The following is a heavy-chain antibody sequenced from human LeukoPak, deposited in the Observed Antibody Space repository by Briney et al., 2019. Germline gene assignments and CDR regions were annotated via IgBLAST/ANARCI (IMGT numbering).Heavy chain of an antibody. J-gene: IGHJ4*02. Sequence: SGPALVKPTQTLTLTCTFSGFSLSTSGVGVGWIRQPPGKALEWLALIYWDDDKRYSPSLKSRLTITKDTSKNQVVLTMTNMDPVDTATYFCAHLPRTTVTFDYWGQGTLVTVSS. CDR2: IYWDDDK. D-gene: IGHD4-17*01. CDR1: GFSLSTSGVG. V-gene: IGHV2-5*02. CDR3: AHLPRTTVTFDY.